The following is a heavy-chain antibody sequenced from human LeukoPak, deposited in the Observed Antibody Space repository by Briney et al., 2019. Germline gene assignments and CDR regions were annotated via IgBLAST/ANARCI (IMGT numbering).Heavy chain of an antibody. J-gene: IGHJ4*02. CDR2: ISPNSGGT. CDR1: GYTFTGYY. CDR3: ARLVGNYFAY. V-gene: IGHV1-2*02. D-gene: IGHD2-15*01. Sequence: ASVNVSCKTSGYTFTGYYIHWVRQAPGQGLEWMGWISPNSGGTKNAQKFQGRVTMTRDTSISTAYMELNTLTSDDTAVYYCARLVGNYFAYWGQGTLVTVSS.